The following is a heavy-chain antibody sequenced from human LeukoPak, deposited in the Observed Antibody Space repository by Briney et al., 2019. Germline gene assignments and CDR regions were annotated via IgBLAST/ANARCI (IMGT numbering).Heavy chain of an antibody. CDR3: ARDSLLGYCSSTSCYRGGYYFDY. V-gene: IGHV1-18*01. CDR1: GYTFTSYG. Sequence: GASVKVSCKASGYTFTSYGISWVRQAPGQGLEWMGWISAYNGNTNYAQKLQGRVTMTTDTSTSTAYMELRSLRSDDTGVYYCARDSLLGYCSSTSCYRGGYYFDYWGQGTLVTVSS. CDR2: ISAYNGNT. J-gene: IGHJ4*02. D-gene: IGHD2-2*01.